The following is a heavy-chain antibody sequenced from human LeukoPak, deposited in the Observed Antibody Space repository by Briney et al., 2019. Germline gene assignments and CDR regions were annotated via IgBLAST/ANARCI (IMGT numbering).Heavy chain of an antibody. V-gene: IGHV4-31*03. J-gene: IGHJ4*02. CDR2: IYYSGST. Sequence: SQTLSLTCTVSGGSISSGGYYWSSIRQHPGKGLEWIGYIYYSGSTYYNPSLKSRVTISVDTSKNQFSLKLSSVTAADTAVYYCASGGYGLAFDYWGQGTLVTVSS. CDR1: GGSISSGGYY. CDR3: ASGGYGLAFDY. D-gene: IGHD5-18*01.